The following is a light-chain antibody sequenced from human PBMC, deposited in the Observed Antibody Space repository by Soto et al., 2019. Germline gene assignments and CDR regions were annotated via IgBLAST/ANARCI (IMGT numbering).Light chain of an antibody. J-gene: IGLJ1*01. CDR2: DVS. Sequence: QSALTQPRSVSGSPGQSVTISCTGTSSDVAAYNYVSWYQQHPGKAPKLLICDVSRRPSGVPDRFSGSKSGNTASLTISGLQAEDEADYYCSSYTSSSTRGVFGTGTKVTVL. CDR1: SSDVAAYNY. CDR3: SSYTSSSTRGV. V-gene: IGLV2-11*01.